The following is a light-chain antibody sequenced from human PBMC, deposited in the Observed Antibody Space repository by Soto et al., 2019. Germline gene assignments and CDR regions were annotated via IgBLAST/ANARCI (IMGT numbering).Light chain of an antibody. CDR3: QQYNNWPMWT. J-gene: IGKJ1*01. CDR2: DAS. Sequence: EIVLTQSPAILSVSPGERATLSCRASQSISRSLAWYQQKPGQAPRLLISDASTRATGIPARFSGSGHGTEFTLTISRLEPEDFAVYYCQQYNNWPMWTFGQGTKV. CDR1: QSISRS. V-gene: IGKV3-15*01.